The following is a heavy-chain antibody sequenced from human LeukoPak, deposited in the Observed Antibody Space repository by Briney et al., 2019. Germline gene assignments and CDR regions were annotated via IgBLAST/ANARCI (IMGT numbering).Heavy chain of an antibody. CDR2: INPNSGGT. J-gene: IGHJ4*02. V-gene: IGHV1-2*02. Sequence: ASVKVSCKASGYTFTGYYMHWVRQAPGQGLEWMGWINPNSGGTNYAQKLQGRVTMTRDTSISTAYMELSRLRSDDTAVYYCARDGSSGWNDFDYWGQGTLVTVSS. D-gene: IGHD6-19*01. CDR3: ARDGSSGWNDFDY. CDR1: GYTFTGYY.